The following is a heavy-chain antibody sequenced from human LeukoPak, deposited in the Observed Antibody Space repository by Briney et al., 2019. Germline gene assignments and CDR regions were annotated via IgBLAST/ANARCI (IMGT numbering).Heavy chain of an antibody. D-gene: IGHD3-22*01. J-gene: IGHJ4*02. V-gene: IGHV3-53*04. CDR2: IYSGGST. Sequence: GGSLRLSCAASGFTFSSYSMTWVRQAPGKGLEWVSVIYSGGSTYYADSVKGRFTISRHNSKNTLYLQMNSLRAEDTAVYYCAREGYYYDSSGYYYFGYWGQGTLVTVSS. CDR1: GFTFSSYS. CDR3: AREGYYYDSSGYYYFGY.